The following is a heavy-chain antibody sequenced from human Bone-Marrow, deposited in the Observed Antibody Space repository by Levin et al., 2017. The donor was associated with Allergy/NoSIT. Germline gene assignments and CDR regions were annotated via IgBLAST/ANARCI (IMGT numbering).Heavy chain of an antibody. J-gene: IGHJ5*02. CDR3: EREPNYSNNIFDA. V-gene: IGHV3-74*01. CDR2: MNTYGDNI. CDR1: GFSFSTYW. Sequence: GGSLRLSCVASGFSFSTYWMHWVRHVPGKGLQWVSRMNTYGDNIAYADSVTGRFTIFRDNAKNTPYLQMNCLRAEDTAVYFCEREPNYSNNIFDAWGQGTRITVSA. D-gene: IGHD4-11*01.